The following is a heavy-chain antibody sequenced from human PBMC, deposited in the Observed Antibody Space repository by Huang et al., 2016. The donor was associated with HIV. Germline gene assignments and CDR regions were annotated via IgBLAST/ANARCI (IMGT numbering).Heavy chain of an antibody. CDR2: IRFDGGNK. CDR3: ATDLGGYSFDY. CDR1: GFSFSHYG. J-gene: IGHJ4*02. D-gene: IGHD2-21*02. V-gene: IGHV3-30*02. Sequence: QEQLVESGGGVVQPGGSLRLSCATSGFSFSHYGMHWVRQATGKGLEGVAFIRFDGGNKHDADSAKGRFTISRDNSKKMLLLEMNSLRGDDTAFYYCATDLGGYSFDYWGQGALVSVSS.